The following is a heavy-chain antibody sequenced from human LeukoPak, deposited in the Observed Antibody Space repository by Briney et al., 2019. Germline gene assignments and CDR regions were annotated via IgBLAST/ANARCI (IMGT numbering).Heavy chain of an antibody. D-gene: IGHD2-2*01. V-gene: IGHV2-5*01. Sequence: SGSTLVNPTQTLTLTCTFSGFSLSTSGVGVGWIRQPPGKALEWLALIYWNDDKRYSPSLKSRLTITKDTSENQVVLTMTNMDPVDTATYYCAHRGYCSSTSCYGRSRGWFDPWGQGTLVTVSS. CDR3: AHRGYCSSTSCYGRSRGWFDP. CDR1: GFSLSTSGVG. J-gene: IGHJ5*02. CDR2: IYWNDDK.